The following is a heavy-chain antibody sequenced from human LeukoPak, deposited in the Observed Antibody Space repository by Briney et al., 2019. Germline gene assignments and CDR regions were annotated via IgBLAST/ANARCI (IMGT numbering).Heavy chain of an antibody. J-gene: IGHJ6*03. CDR3: ARGQMSDLPPYYYYMDV. CDR2: ISSSGSTI. Sequence: GGSLRLSCAASGFTFSDYYMSWIRQAPGKGLEWVSYISSSGSTIYYADSVKGRFTISRDNAKNSLYLQMNSQRAEDTAVYYCARGQMSDLPPYYYYMDVWGKGTTVTVSS. CDR1: GFTFSDYY. V-gene: IGHV3-11*04. D-gene: IGHD2-21*02.